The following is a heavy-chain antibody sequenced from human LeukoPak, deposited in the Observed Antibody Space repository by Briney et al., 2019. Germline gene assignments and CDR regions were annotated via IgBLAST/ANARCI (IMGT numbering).Heavy chain of an antibody. CDR2: IRSGGAKS. D-gene: IGHD6-25*01. CDR1: AFTFSTFE. V-gene: IGHV3-48*03. CDR3: AKGNARPD. Sequence: PAGSLRLSCAASAFTFSTFEMNWFRQAQGHGWEWIAYIRSGGAKSNYAVSVKGRFTISRDDATNALYLQMNSLRVEDTAVYYCAKGNARPDWGQGTLVTVSS. J-gene: IGHJ4*02.